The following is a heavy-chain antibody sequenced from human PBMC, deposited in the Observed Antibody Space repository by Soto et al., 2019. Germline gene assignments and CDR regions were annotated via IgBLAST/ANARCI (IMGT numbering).Heavy chain of an antibody. Sequence: ASVKVSCKASGYTFSAFGIAWVRQAPGQGLEWLGWSSTENGDTNYAQNVQGRITMTTDTSASTAYMELGSLTSDDTAVYYCAREVSGYYYGWGRYYRLDYWGQGTLVTVSS. CDR2: SSTENGDT. CDR3: AREVSGYYYGWGRYYRLDY. V-gene: IGHV1-18*01. D-gene: IGHD3-10*01. CDR1: GYTFSAFG. J-gene: IGHJ4*02.